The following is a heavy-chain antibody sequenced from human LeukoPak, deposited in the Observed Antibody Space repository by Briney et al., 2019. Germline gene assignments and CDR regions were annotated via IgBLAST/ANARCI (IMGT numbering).Heavy chain of an antibody. Sequence: GGSLRLSCAASGFNFRSYCMSWVRQAPGKGLEWVSNINQDGSEKYYVDSVKGRFTISRDNAKKYLYLQMNSLRDEDTAVYYCARGQDWFDSWGQGTLVTVSS. J-gene: IGHJ5*01. CDR3: ARGQDWFDS. CDR1: GFNFRSYC. V-gene: IGHV3-7*01. CDR2: INQDGSEK.